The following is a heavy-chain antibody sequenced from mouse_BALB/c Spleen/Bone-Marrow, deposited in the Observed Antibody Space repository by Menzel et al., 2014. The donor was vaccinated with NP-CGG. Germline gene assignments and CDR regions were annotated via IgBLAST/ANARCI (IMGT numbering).Heavy chain of an antibody. CDR2: IDPANGNT. D-gene: IGHD2-4*01. V-gene: IGHV14-3*02. CDR3: AMITTGAWFAY. CDR1: GFNIKDTY. Sequence: EVKLLESGAELVKPGASVKLSCIASGFNIKDTYMHWVKQRPEQGLEWIGRIDPANGNTKYDPKFQGKATITADTSSNTAYLQLSSLTSEDTAVYYCAMITTGAWFAYWGQGTLVTVSA. J-gene: IGHJ3*01.